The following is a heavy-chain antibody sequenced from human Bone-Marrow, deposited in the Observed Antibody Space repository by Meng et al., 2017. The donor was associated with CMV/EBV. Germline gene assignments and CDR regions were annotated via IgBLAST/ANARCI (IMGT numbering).Heavy chain of an antibody. CDR2: ISAYNGNT. CDR1: AYTFTGYY. D-gene: IGHD3-9*01. J-gene: IGHJ4*02. CDR3: ARDGDNYDILTGYMDY. Sequence: ASLKVFCKASAYTFTGYYMHWVRQAPGQGLEWMGWISAYNGNTNYAQKLQGRVTMTTDTSTSTAYMELRSLRSDDTAVYYCARDGDNYDILTGYMDYWGQGTLVTVSS. V-gene: IGHV1-18*04.